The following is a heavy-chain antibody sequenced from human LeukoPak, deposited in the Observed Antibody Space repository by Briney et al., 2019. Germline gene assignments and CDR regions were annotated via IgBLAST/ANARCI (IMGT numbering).Heavy chain of an antibody. D-gene: IGHD1-26*01. CDR2: IRHDGSFK. CDR3: AKESEEEQLLGEAMFDH. J-gene: IGHJ2*01. Sequence: GGSLRLSCAASGSTFSIYSMNWVRQAPGKGLEWLTFIRHDGSFKEYADSVKGRFIISRDNSKNTLYLQTDSLTSEDTALYSCAKESEEEQLLGEAMFDHWGRGTLLTVSS. V-gene: IGHV3-30*02. CDR1: GSTFSIYS.